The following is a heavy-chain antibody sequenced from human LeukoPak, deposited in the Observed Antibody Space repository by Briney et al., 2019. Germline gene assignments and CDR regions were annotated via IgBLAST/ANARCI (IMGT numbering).Heavy chain of an antibody. V-gene: IGHV1-8*01. CDR3: ARGHHNSNWDLFDY. D-gene: IGHD6-13*01. J-gene: IGHJ4*02. CDR2: MNPNSGNT. CDR1: GYTFTSYD. Sequence: ASVKVSCKASGYTFTSYDINWVRQATGQGLEWMGWMNPNSGNTGHAQKFQDRVTMTRNTSISTAYMELSSLRSDDTAVYYCARGHHNSNWDLFDYWGQGTLVTVSS.